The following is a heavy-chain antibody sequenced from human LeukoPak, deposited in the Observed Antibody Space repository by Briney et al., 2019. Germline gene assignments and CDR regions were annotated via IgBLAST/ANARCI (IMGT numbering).Heavy chain of an antibody. J-gene: IGHJ6*03. Sequence: SETLSLTCTVSGGSISSSSYYWGWIRQSPGKGLEWIGSIYYSGSTYYNPSLKSRVTISVDTSKNQFSLKLSSVTAADTAVYYCARAAPRGGADYYYMDVWGKGTTVTVSS. D-gene: IGHD1-26*01. CDR1: GGSISSSSYY. V-gene: IGHV4-39*07. CDR2: IYYSGST. CDR3: ARAAPRGGADYYYMDV.